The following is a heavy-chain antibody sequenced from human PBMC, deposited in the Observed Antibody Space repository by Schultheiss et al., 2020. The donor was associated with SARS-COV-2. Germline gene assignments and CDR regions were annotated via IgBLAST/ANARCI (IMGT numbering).Heavy chain of an antibody. CDR2: MNPNSGNT. V-gene: IGHV1-8*01. D-gene: IGHD6-13*01. CDR3: ARATSRLGSSSIYYYAMDV. CDR1: GYTFTSYD. J-gene: IGHJ6*02. Sequence: ASVKVSCKASGYTFTSYDINWVRQATGQGLEWMGWMNPNSGNTGYAQKFQGRVTMTRNTSISTAYMELSSLRSEDTAVYYCARATSRLGSSSIYYYAMDVWGQGTTVTVSS.